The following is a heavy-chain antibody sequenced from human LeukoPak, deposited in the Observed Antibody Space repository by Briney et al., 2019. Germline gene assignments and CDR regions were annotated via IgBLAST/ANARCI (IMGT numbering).Heavy chain of an antibody. CDR1: GHTFSSYS. CDR3: AKSGSVRGYSYGYWYYYYMDV. V-gene: IGHV3-23*01. CDR2: ISGSGGST. D-gene: IGHD5-18*01. Sequence: PGGSLRLSCVDSGHTFSSYSMNWVRQAPGKGLEWVSAISGSGGSTYYADSVKGRFTISRDNSKNTLYLQMNSLRAEDTAVYYCAKSGSVRGYSYGYWYYYYMDVWGKGTTVTVSS. J-gene: IGHJ6*03.